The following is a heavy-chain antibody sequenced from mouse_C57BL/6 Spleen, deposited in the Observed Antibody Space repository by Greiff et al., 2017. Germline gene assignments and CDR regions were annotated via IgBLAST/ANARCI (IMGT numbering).Heavy chain of an antibody. CDR1: GYAFSSSW. Sequence: QVQLQQSGPELVKPGASVKISCKASGYAFSSSWMNWVKQRPGKGLEWIGRIYPGDGDTNYNGKFKGKAKLTADKSSSTAYMQLSSLTSEDSAVYFCARANWDVGYYFDYWGQGTTLTVSS. CDR2: IYPGDGDT. J-gene: IGHJ2*01. D-gene: IGHD4-1*01. CDR3: ARANWDVGYYFDY. V-gene: IGHV1-82*01.